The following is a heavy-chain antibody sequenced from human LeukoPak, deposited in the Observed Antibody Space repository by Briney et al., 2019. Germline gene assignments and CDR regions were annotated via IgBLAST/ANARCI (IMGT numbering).Heavy chain of an antibody. CDR3: ARDKEFYGDYALTDAFDI. V-gene: IGHV3-48*03. CDR1: GFTFSSYE. Sequence: AGGSLRLSCAASGFTFSSYEMNWVRQAPGKGLEWVSYISSSGSTIYYADSVKGRFTISRDNAKNSLYLQMNSLRAEDTAVYYCARDKEFYGDYALTDAFDIWGQGTMVTVSS. D-gene: IGHD4-17*01. J-gene: IGHJ3*02. CDR2: ISSSGSTI.